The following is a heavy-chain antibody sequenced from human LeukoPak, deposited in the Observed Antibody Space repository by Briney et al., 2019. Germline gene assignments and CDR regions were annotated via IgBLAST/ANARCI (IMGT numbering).Heavy chain of an antibody. CDR2: IKQDGSEK. CDR3: ARLTTSTVVGYFDY. D-gene: IGHD4-23*01. V-gene: IGHV3-7*01. CDR1: GFTFSSYW. J-gene: IGHJ4*02. Sequence: AGGSLRLSCAASGFTFSSYWMSWVRQAPGKGLEWVANIKQDGSEKYYVDSVKGRFTISRDNSKNTLYLQMNSLRAEDTAVYYCARLTTSTVVGYFDYWGQGTLVTVSS.